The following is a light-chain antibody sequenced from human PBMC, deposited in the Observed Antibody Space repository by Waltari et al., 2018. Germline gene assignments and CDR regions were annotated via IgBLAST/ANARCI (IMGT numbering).Light chain of an antibody. CDR1: SSDVGGYNY. CDR3: SSYTTSSTLE. CDR2: DVS. Sequence: QFALTQPASVSGSPGQSIPISCTGTSSDVGGYNYVSWYQQHPGKAPQPMIYDVSNRPSGVSNRFSGSKSGNTASLTISGLQAEDEADYYCSSYTTSSTLEFGGGTKLTVL. V-gene: IGLV2-14*03. J-gene: IGLJ2*01.